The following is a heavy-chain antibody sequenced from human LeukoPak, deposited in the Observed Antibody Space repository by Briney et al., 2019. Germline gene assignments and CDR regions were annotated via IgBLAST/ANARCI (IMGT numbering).Heavy chain of an antibody. D-gene: IGHD3-10*01. V-gene: IGHV3-7*05. J-gene: IGHJ4*02. CDR3: VRDGIRDIPGVITIRYDY. CDR1: AFTFSMYW. CDR2: IKEDGSDK. Sequence: GGSLRLSCSASAFTFSMYWMTWVRQAPGKGLEWVAAIKEDGSDKYYVDSVRGRFTISRDNAENSLYLQMNSLTAEDTALYYCVRDGIRDIPGVITIRYDYWGQGTLVTVSS.